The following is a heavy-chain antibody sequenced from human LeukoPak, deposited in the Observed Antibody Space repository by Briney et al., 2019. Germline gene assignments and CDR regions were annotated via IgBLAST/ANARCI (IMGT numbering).Heavy chain of an antibody. Sequence: SETLSLTCTVSGGSISSYYWSWIRQPAGKGLEWIGRIHTSGSTNYNPSLKSRVTMSEDTSKNQFSLKLSSVTAADTAVYYCARAIRAWDSSGYYEYWGQGTLVTVSS. CDR1: GGSISSYY. D-gene: IGHD3-22*01. J-gene: IGHJ4*02. CDR2: IHTSGST. V-gene: IGHV4-4*07. CDR3: ARAIRAWDSSGYYEY.